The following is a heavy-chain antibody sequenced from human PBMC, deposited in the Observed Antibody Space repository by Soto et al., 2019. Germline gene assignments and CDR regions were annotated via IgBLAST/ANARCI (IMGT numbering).Heavy chain of an antibody. CDR3: ARDYSSSWPKQYYYYYGMDV. D-gene: IGHD6-13*01. CDR1: GYTFTSYG. CDR2: IGAYNGNT. V-gene: IGHV1-18*01. Sequence: QVQLVQSGAEVKKPGVSVKVSSKASGYTFTSYGISWVRQAPGQGLEWMGWIGAYNGNTNYAQKLQGRVTMTTDTSTSTAYMELRSLRSDDTAVYYCARDYSSSWPKQYYYYYGMDVWGQGTTVTVSS. J-gene: IGHJ6*02.